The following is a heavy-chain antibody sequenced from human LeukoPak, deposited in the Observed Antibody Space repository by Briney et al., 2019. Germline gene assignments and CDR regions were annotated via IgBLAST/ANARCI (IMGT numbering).Heavy chain of an antibody. CDR1: GGTFSSYA. CDR3: ARDCSSTSCYRPNDYYYYGMDV. CDR2: IIPILGIA. Sequence: SVKVSCKAPGGTFSSYAISWVRQAPGQRLEWMGRIIPILGIANYAQKFQGRVTITADKSTSTAYMELSSLRSEDTAVYYCARDCSSTSCYRPNDYYYYGMDVWGQGTTVTVSS. V-gene: IGHV1-69*04. J-gene: IGHJ6*02. D-gene: IGHD2-2*01.